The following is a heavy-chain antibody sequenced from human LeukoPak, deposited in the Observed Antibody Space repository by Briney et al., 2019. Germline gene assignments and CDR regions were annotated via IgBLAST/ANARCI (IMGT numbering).Heavy chain of an antibody. Sequence: SETLSLTCTVSGGSISSYYWSWVRQPPGKGLEWIGYIYYSGSTNYNPSLKSRVTISVDTSKNQFSLKLSSVTAADTAVYYCARAPGKQLVVNYWGQGTVVTVSS. D-gene: IGHD6-6*01. J-gene: IGHJ4*02. CDR3: ARAPGKQLVVNY. CDR2: IYYSGST. V-gene: IGHV4-59*01. CDR1: GGSISSYY.